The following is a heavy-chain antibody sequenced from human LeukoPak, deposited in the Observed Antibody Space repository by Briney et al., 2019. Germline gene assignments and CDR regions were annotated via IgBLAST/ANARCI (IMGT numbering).Heavy chain of an antibody. CDR2: IYYDGKT. V-gene: IGHV4-39*01. D-gene: IGHD4-17*01. Sequence: SETLSLTCTVSGGSISSSSYYWGWIRQPPGKGLEWIGSIYYDGKTYYSPSLRSRVTVSADTSKSQFSLKLSSVTAADTAVYFCVRLQHFGDPHWGQGTLVTVST. CDR1: GGSISSSSYY. CDR3: VRLQHFGDPH. J-gene: IGHJ4*02.